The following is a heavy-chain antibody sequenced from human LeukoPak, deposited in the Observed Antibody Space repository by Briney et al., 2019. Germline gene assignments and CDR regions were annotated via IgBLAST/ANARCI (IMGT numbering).Heavy chain of an antibody. CDR2: IWFDGSNK. Sequence: TGRSLRLSCAASGFTFSSYGMHWVRQAPGKGLEWVALIWFDGSNKYYADSVKGRFSISRDNSKNTLYLQMNSLRAEDTAVYYCARDYNFDYWGQGTLVTVSS. CDR1: GFTFSSYG. CDR3: ARDYNFDY. J-gene: IGHJ4*02. V-gene: IGHV3-33*01.